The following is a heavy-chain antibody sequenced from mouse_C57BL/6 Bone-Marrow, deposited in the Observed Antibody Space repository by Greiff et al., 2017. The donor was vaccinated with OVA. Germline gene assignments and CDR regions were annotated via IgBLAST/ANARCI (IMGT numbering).Heavy chain of an antibody. V-gene: IGHV1-26*01. J-gene: IGHJ2*01. Sequence: VQLQQSGPELVKPGASVKISCKASGYTFTDYYMNWVKQSHGKSLEWIGDINPNNGGTSYNQKFKGKATLTVDKSSSTAYMELRSLTSEDSAVYYCVRTPKSYFDYWGQGTTLTVSS. CDR2: INPNNGGT. CDR3: VRTPKSYFDY. CDR1: GYTFTDYY.